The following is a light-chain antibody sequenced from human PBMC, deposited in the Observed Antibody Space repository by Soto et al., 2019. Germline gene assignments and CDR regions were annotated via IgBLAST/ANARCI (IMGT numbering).Light chain of an antibody. CDR1: QRVSSY. J-gene: IGKJ5*01. CDR2: DTS. Sequence: EIVLTQSPATLSLSPGERATLSCRASQRVSSYLAWYQQKPGQAPRLLIYDTSNRATGIPARFSGSGSGTDFTLTISNLEPEDFAVYYGQQRSNWPITFGQGTRLEIK. CDR3: QQRSNWPIT. V-gene: IGKV3-11*01.